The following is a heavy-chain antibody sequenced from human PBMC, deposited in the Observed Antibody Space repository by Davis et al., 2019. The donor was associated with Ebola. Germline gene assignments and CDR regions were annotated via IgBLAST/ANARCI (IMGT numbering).Heavy chain of an antibody. CDR2: IIPMFGTA. Sequence: AASVKVSCKASGGTFSSYAISWVRQAPGQGLEWMGGIIPMFGTAIYAQKFQGRVTITADESTSTAYMELSSLRSEDTAVYYCARDRDGYGWNFLGDWGQGTLVTVSS. CDR3: ARDRDGYGWNFLGD. J-gene: IGHJ4*02. V-gene: IGHV1-69*13. D-gene: IGHD2-21*01. CDR1: GGTFSSYA.